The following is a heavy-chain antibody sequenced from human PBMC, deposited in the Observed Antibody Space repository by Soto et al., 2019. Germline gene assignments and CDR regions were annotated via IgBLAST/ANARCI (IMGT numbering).Heavy chain of an antibody. CDR3: ARFYMVRGVMGAFDI. Sequence: SETLSLTCTVSGGSISRYYWSWIRQPPGKGLEWIGYIYYSGSTNYNPSLKSRVTISVDTSKNQFSLKLSSVTAADTAVYYCARFYMVRGVMGAFDIWGQGTMVTVS. V-gene: IGHV4-59*12. CDR1: GGSISRYY. D-gene: IGHD3-10*01. CDR2: IYYSGST. J-gene: IGHJ3*02.